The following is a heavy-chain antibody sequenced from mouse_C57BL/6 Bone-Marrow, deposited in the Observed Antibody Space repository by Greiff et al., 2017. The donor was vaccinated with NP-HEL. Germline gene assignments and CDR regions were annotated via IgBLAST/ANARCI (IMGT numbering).Heavy chain of an antibody. D-gene: IGHD1-1*01. J-gene: IGHJ1*03. V-gene: IGHV14-4*01. CDR1: GFNIKDDY. CDR3: TTWATTVVATRYFDV. Sequence: VQLQQSGAELVRPGASVKLSCTASGFNIKDDYMHWVKQRPEQGLEWIGWLDPENGDTEYASKFQGKATITADTSSNTAYLQLSSLTSEDTAVYYCTTWATTVVATRYFDVWGTGTTVTVSS. CDR2: LDPENGDT.